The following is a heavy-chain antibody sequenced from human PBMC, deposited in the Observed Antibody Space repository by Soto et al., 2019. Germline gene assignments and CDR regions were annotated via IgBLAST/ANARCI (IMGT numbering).Heavy chain of an antibody. Sequence: QVHLEQSGAEVKKPGSSVKVSCKFSGGTFSSYVIIWVRQAPGQGLEWMGGIIPVSGTSNYAQKFHGIVTISADAATNTAYMVLSSVRFDDPAVYYCATVNRSVALVGWFDPWGQGALVTVSS. CDR1: GGTFSSYV. J-gene: IGHJ5*02. CDR2: IIPVSGTS. D-gene: IGHD2-8*02. CDR3: ATVNRSVALVGWFDP. V-gene: IGHV1-69*01.